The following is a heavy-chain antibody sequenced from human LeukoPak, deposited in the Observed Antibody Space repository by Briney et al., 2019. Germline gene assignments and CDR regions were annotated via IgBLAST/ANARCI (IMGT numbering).Heavy chain of an antibody. Sequence: SETLSLTCAVYGGSFSGYYWSWIRQPPGKGLEWIGEINHSGSTNYNPSLKSRVTISVDTSKNQFSLKLSSVTAADTAVYYCARSGDVAVAGTNSDYWGQGTLVTVSS. CDR2: INHSGST. CDR3: ARSGDVAVAGTNSDY. CDR1: GGSFSGYY. V-gene: IGHV4-34*01. J-gene: IGHJ4*02. D-gene: IGHD6-19*01.